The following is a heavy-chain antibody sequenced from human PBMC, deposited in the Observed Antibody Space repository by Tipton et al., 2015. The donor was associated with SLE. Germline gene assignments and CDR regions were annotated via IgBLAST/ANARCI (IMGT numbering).Heavy chain of an antibody. CDR1: DDSISSGSYY. CDR3: ARGGGSYYDY. J-gene: IGHJ4*02. V-gene: IGHV4-61*02. CDR2: IYTSAST. Sequence: LACTVSDDSISSGSYYWNWIRQPAGKGLEWIGRIYTSASTIYNPSLKSRVTLSSDTPKNQFSLRVRSVTAADTAVYYCARGGGSYYDYWGQGTLVTVSS. D-gene: IGHD1-26*01.